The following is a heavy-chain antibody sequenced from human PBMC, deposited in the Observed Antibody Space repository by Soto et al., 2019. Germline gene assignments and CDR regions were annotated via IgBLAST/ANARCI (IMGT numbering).Heavy chain of an antibody. J-gene: IGHJ4*02. D-gene: IGHD2-8*02. Sequence: QLQLQESGSGLVKPSQTLSLTCAVSGGSISSGGYSWRWIRQPPGKGLEWIGYIYHSGSTYYNPSLKSRVTISVDRSKNQFSLKLSSVTAADTAVYYCARNTGGEFDYWGQGTLVTVSS. CDR3: ARNTGGEFDY. CDR1: GGSISSGGYS. CDR2: IYHSGST. V-gene: IGHV4-30-2*01.